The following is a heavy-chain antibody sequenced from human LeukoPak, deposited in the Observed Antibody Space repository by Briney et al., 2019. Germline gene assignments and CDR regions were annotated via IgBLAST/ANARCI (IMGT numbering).Heavy chain of an antibody. CDR3: ARGRTVTPHFYSSYKAV. CDR1: GDTFTSDE. J-gene: IGHJ6*03. CDR2: MNPNNGNT. Sequence: ASVKSSCKASGDTFTSDEIQWVRQATGQGLEWMGWMNPNNGNTGYAQKCQGRGTITRTTYMSTAYMELSSLRSEATAVYYCARGRTVTPHFYSSYKAVWGKGQTVTVSS. D-gene: IGHD4-17*01. V-gene: IGHV1-8*01.